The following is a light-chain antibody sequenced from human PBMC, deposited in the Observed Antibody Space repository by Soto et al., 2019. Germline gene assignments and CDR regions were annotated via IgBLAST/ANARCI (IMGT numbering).Light chain of an antibody. CDR1: QSISKH. CDR2: GAS. J-gene: IGKJ1*01. CDR3: QRYNDK. V-gene: IGKV1-5*01. Sequence: DVQMTQSPSTLSASVGDRVTITCRASQSISKHLAWYQLRPGRAPKLLIYGASTLASGVPSRFSGSGSGTEFTLTISSLQPDDSATYFCQRYNDKFGQGTKVDI.